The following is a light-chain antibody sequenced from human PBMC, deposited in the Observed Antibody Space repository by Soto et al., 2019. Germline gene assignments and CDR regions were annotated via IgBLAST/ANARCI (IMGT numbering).Light chain of an antibody. CDR2: KIS. Sequence: DIQMTQSPSFVSASVGDRVSITCRANQGVGSWLAWYQQKPGKAPSLLIYKISTLHSGVPSRFSGSGSGTEFTLASRSLQPESFATYYCQQARTFPLTFVEATKVEI. CDR1: QGVGSW. CDR3: QQARTFPLT. J-gene: IGKJ4*01. V-gene: IGKV1-12*01.